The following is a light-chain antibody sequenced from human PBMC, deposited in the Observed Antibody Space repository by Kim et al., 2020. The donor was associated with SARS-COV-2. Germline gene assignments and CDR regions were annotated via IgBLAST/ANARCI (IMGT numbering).Light chain of an antibody. Sequence: GQSITVSCTGTSSDVGGYNYVSWYQQHPGKAPELMIYDVSNRPSGVSNRFSGSKSGNTASLTISGLQAEDEADYYCSSYTSSSVVFGGGTQLTVL. CDR3: SSYTSSSVV. J-gene: IGLJ2*01. CDR2: DVS. V-gene: IGLV2-14*03. CDR1: SSDVGGYNY.